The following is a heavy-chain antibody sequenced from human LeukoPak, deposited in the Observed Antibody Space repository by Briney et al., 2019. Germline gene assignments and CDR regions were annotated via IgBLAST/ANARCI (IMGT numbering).Heavy chain of an antibody. V-gene: IGHV4-61*02. Sequence: PSQTLSLTCTVSGGSISSGGHYWSWIRQPAGKGLEYLGRISSTGSTNYNPSLRSRVTISADTSKNHFSLKLTSVTAADTAVYYCARLRYCTNGVCPWGQGTLVTVSS. J-gene: IGHJ5*02. CDR1: GGSISSGGHY. D-gene: IGHD2-8*01. CDR3: ARLRYCTNGVCP. CDR2: ISSTGST.